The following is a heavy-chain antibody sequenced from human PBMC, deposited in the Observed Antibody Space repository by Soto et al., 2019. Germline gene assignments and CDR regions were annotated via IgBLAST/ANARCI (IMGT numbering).Heavy chain of an antibody. J-gene: IGHJ6*02. CDR2: FDPEDGET. CDR1: GYTLTELS. V-gene: IGHV1-24*01. Sequence: ASVKVSCKVSGYTLTELSMHWVRQAPGKGLEWMGGFDPEDGETIYAQKFQGRVTMTEDTSTDTAYMELSSLRSEDTAVYYCATGGVSYAKHRYYCYCYGMDVWGQGTTVTVSS. D-gene: IGHD1-26*01. CDR3: ATGGVSYAKHRYYCYCYGMDV.